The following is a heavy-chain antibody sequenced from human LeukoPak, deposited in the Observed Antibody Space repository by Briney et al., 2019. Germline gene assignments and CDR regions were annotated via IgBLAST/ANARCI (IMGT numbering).Heavy chain of an antibody. D-gene: IGHD5-18*01. CDR3: AKTNPDTAMVARTLFWY. J-gene: IGHJ4*02. Sequence: GGSLRLSCAASGFTFSSYAMSWVRQAPGKGLEWVSVISGSGGSTYYADSVKGRFTISRDNSKNTLYLQMNSLRAEDTAVYYCAKTNPDTAMVARTLFWYWGQGTLVTVSS. CDR1: GFTFSSYA. CDR2: ISGSGGST. V-gene: IGHV3-23*01.